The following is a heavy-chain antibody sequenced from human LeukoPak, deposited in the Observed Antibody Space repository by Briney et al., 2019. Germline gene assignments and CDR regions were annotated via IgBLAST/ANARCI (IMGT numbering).Heavy chain of an antibody. CDR2: ISASGGST. J-gene: IGHJ1*01. CDR3: ASPESIAVAGYFQH. Sequence: PGRSLRLSCAASGFTFSSYAMSWVRQAPGKGLEWVSAISASGGSTYYADSVKGRFTISRDNSKNTLHLQMNSLRAEDTAVYYCASPESIAVAGYFQHWGQGTLVTVPS. CDR1: GFTFSSYA. D-gene: IGHD6-19*01. V-gene: IGHV3-23*01.